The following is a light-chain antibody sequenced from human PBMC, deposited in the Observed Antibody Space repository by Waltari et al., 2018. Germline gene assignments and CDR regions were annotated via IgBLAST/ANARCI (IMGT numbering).Light chain of an antibody. CDR1: AFKY. J-gene: IGLJ1*01. Sequence: QSALTQPPSASGSEGQSVTISCSGAFKYVSWYQKHPGKAPKLLIYDVFKRPSGVTDRFSGSRSGDTATLTVSWVQFEDGAVYYCSSYAATNNLRNVFGTGTRLTVL. CDR2: DVF. V-gene: IGLV2-8*01. CDR3: SSYAATNNLRNV.